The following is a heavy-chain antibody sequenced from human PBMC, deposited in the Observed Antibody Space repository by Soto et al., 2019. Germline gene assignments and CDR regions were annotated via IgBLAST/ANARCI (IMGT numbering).Heavy chain of an antibody. Sequence: EVHLVESGGGLIQPGGPLPFSCEASGSPVINPTLGWVHQAPGRGLERFPFIYGDGPTCYADSVKGRFTISRDTSKNTLSLQMNSLRAEDTALYYCARDCSGGSCYPALGAWGQGTLVTVSS. D-gene: IGHD2-15*01. CDR1: GSPVINPT. V-gene: IGHV3-53*01. J-gene: IGHJ5*02. CDR2: IYGDGPT. CDR3: ARDCSGGSCYPALGA.